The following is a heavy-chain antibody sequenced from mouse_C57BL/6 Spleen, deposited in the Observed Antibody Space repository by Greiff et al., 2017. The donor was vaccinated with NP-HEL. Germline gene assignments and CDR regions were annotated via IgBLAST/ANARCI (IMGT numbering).Heavy chain of an antibody. J-gene: IGHJ3*01. CDR1: GYSITSGYY. V-gene: IGHV3-6*01. Sequence: EVKVEESGPGLVKPSQSLSLTCSVTGYSITSGYYWNWIRQFPGNKLEWMGYISYDGSNNYNPSLKNRISITRDTSKNQFFLKLNSVTTEDTATYYCARADFGSLFAYWGQGTLVTVSA. CDR3: ARADFGSLFAY. CDR2: ISYDGSN.